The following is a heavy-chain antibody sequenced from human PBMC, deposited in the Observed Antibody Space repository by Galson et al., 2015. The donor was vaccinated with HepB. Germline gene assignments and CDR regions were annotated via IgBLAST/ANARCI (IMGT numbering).Heavy chain of an antibody. CDR1: GFTFSSYA. Sequence: SLRLSCAASGFTFSSYAMHWVRQAPGKGLGWVAVISYDGSNKYYADSVKGRFTISRDNSKNTLYLQMNSLRAEDTAVYYCAREHYYGSGSYYFDYWGQGTLVTVSS. CDR2: ISYDGSNK. D-gene: IGHD3-10*01. J-gene: IGHJ4*02. V-gene: IGHV3-30*04. CDR3: AREHYYGSGSYYFDY.